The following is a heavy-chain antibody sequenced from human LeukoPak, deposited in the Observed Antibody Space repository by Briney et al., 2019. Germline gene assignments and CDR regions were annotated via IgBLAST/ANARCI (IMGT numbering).Heavy chain of an antibody. CDR3: ARSSSSWYPPYFDY. Sequence: GGSLRLSCAASGFTFDDYGMSWVRQAPGKGLEWVSGINWNGGSTGYADSVKGRFTISRDNAKNSLYLQMNSLRAEDTALYHCARSSSSWYPPYFDYWGQGTLVTVSS. D-gene: IGHD6-13*01. V-gene: IGHV3-20*01. CDR2: INWNGGST. J-gene: IGHJ4*02. CDR1: GFTFDDYG.